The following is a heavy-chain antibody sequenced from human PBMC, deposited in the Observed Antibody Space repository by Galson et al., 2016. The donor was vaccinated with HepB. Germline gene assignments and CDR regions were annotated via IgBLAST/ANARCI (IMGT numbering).Heavy chain of an antibody. CDR2: IWYDGNNK. D-gene: IGHD2-2*01. CDR1: GFTFSTYG. V-gene: IGHV3-33*01. CDR3: ARDVVARGGYYYYGMDV. Sequence: SLRLSCAASGFTFSTYGMHWVRQAPGKGLEWLAVIWYDGNNKYYADPVKGRFTISRDNSKNTLYLQMNSLRAEDTALYYCARDVVARGGYYYYGMDVWGQGTTVTVSS. J-gene: IGHJ6*02.